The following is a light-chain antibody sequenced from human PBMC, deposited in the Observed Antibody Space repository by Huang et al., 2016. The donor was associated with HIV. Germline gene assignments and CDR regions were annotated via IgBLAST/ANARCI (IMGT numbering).Light chain of an antibody. J-gene: IGKJ4*01. CDR2: CAT. CDR3: QQYYKTPLT. CDR1: QSVFYSSNKNHY. V-gene: IGKV4-1*01. Sequence: DIVMTQSPDSLAVSLCERATITCKSSQSVFYSSNKNHYLAWYQQKTGQPPRLLIYCATAREAGVPDRFNGSGSGTDFTFAISNLQAEYLAVYYCQQYYKTPLTFGGGTNVEIK.